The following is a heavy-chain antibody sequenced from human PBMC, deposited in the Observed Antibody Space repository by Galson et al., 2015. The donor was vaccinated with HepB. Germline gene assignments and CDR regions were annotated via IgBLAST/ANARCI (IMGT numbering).Heavy chain of an antibody. Sequence: SLRLSCAASGFTFSAYAMSWVRQAPGKGLEWLPTISSRAYSIYYSDSVKGRFTISRDNSNSTLYLQMNSLRAEDTALYYCVKPWGSGDYWGQGTLVTVSS. CDR1: GFTFSAYA. J-gene: IGHJ4*02. CDR2: ISSRAYSI. CDR3: VKPWGSGDY. D-gene: IGHD3-16*01. V-gene: IGHV3-23*01.